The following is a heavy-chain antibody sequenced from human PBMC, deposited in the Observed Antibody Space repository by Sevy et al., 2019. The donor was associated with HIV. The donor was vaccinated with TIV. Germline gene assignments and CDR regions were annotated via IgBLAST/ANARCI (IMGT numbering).Heavy chain of an antibody. V-gene: IGHV3-48*01. CDR3: ARELFGSYYYYGMDV. J-gene: IGHJ6*02. CDR1: GFSFSSYS. CDR2: IISSSSTI. D-gene: IGHD3-10*01. Sequence: GGSLRLSCAASGFSFSSYSMNGVRQAPWKGLEWVSYIISSSSTIYYAESVKGRFTISRDNAKNSLYLQMNSLRAEDTAVYYCARELFGSYYYYGMDVWGQGTTVTVSS.